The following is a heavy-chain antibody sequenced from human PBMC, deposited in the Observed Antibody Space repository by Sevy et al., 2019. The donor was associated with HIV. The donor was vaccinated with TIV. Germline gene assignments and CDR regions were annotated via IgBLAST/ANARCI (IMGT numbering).Heavy chain of an antibody. Sequence: GESLKISCAASGFTFSSYAMHWVRQAPGKGLEWVAVISYDGSNKYYADSVKGRFTISRDNSKNTLYLQMNSLRAEDTAGYYCAREPARAQSYYFDYWGQGTLVTVSS. CDR3: AREPARAQSYYFDY. J-gene: IGHJ4*02. CDR2: ISYDGSNK. CDR1: GFTFSSYA. V-gene: IGHV3-30-3*01. D-gene: IGHD4-4*01.